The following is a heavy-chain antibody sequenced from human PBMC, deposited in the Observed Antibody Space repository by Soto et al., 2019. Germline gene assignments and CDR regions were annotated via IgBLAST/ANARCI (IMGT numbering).Heavy chain of an antibody. CDR3: ARGALATLAYYYGMDV. J-gene: IGHJ6*01. CDR1: GGTFSSYT. D-gene: IGHD1-26*01. Sequence: QVQLVQSGAEVTKPRSSMKVSCKASGGTFSSYTMSWVRQAPGQGLEWMGGIIPIFGTTTYAHKFQGRVTITADESTSTGYMELSSLRGEDTAVYYCARGALATLAYYYGMDVW. CDR2: IIPIFGTT. V-gene: IGHV1-69*01.